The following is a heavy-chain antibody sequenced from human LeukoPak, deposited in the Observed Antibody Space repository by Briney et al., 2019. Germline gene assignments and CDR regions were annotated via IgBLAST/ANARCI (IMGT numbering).Heavy chain of an antibody. J-gene: IGHJ4*02. CDR3: ARRSTKENGFDF. Sequence: SETLSLTCTVSGGSISSSGYYWGWIRQPPGEGLEWIGTIYYSGTTYYNPSLGSRVTISLDTSKNQFSLKLTSVTAADTAVYYCARRSTKENGFDFWGQGTLVTVSS. V-gene: IGHV4-39*01. D-gene: IGHD1-1*01. CDR1: GGSISSSGYY. CDR2: IYYSGTT.